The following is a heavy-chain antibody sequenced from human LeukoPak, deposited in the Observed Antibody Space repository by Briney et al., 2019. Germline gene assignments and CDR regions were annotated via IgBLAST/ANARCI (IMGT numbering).Heavy chain of an antibody. V-gene: IGHV4-39*01. J-gene: IGHJ4*02. Sequence: PSETLSLTCTVSGGSISSSNYFWSWIRQPPGQELEWIASINYGGTTYYNPSLKSRDTISVDTSKNQFSLRLTSVTAADTAVYLCARYVVYGSGKYYFDYWGQGSLVSVSS. CDR3: ARYVVYGSGKYYFDY. CDR1: GGSISSSNYF. CDR2: INYGGTT. D-gene: IGHD3-10*01.